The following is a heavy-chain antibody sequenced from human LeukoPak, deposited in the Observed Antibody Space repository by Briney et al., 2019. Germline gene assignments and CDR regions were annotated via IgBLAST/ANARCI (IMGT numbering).Heavy chain of an antibody. D-gene: IGHD3-3*01. CDR2: IYYSGST. CDR1: GGSISSSSYY. CDR3: ARGKNHDFWSGRGPDAFDI. Sequence: SETLSLTCTVSGGSISSSSYYWGWIRQPPGKGLEWIGSIYYSGSTYYNPSLKSRVTISVDTSKNQFSLKLSSVTAADTAVYYCARGKNHDFWSGRGPDAFDIWGQGTMVTVSS. J-gene: IGHJ3*02. V-gene: IGHV4-39*07.